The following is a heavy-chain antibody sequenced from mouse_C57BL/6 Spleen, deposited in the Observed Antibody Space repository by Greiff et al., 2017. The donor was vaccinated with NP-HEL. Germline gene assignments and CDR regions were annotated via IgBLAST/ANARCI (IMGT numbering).Heavy chain of an antibody. J-gene: IGHJ3*01. CDR3: ARAGDYDGFAY. CDR1: GYSITSGYY. D-gene: IGHD2-4*01. V-gene: IGHV3-6*01. CDR2: ISYDGSN. Sequence: VQLKESGPGLVKPSQSLSLTCSVTGYSITSGYYWNWIRQFPGNKLEWMGYISYDGSNKYNPSLKNRISITRDTSKNQFFLKLNSVTTEDTATYYCARAGDYDGFAYWGQGTLVTVSA.